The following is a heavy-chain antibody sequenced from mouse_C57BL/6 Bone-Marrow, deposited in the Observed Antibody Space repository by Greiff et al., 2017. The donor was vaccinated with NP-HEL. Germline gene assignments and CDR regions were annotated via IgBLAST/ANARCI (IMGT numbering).Heavy chain of an antibody. V-gene: IGHV5-9*01. CDR3: ARHGDYGSSIYWYFDV. D-gene: IGHD1-1*01. J-gene: IGHJ1*03. CDR1: GFTFSSYT. CDR2: ISGGGGNT. Sequence: EVQGVESGGGLVKPGGSLKLSCAASGFTFSSYTMSWVRQTPEKRLEWVATISGGGGNTYYPDSVKGRFTISRYNAKNTLYLQMSSLRSEDTALYYCARHGDYGSSIYWYFDVWGTGTTVTVSS.